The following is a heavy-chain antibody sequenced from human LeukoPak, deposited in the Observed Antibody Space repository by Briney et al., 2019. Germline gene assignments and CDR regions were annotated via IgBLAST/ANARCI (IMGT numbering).Heavy chain of an antibody. D-gene: IGHD6-6*01. CDR3: ARRRGYSSSSPFDY. Sequence: GASVKVSCKASGYTFTGYYMHWVRQAPGQGLEWMGWINPNSGGTNYAQKFQGRVTMTRDTSISTAYMELSRLRSDDTAVYYCARRRGYSSSSPFDYWGQGTLVTVSS. CDR2: INPNSGGT. V-gene: IGHV1-2*02. J-gene: IGHJ4*02. CDR1: GYTFTGYY.